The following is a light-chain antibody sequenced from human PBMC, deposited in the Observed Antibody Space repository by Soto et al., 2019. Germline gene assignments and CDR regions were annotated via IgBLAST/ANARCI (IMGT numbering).Light chain of an antibody. CDR1: QSVRNY. V-gene: IGKV3-11*01. CDR2: DAS. J-gene: IGKJ1*01. Sequence: EIVLTQSPATLYLSPGERATLSCRASQSVRNYLAWYQQKPGQAPSLLIYDASNRATGITGRFSGSWSGTDFTLTISSLEPEDFAVYYCQQRSNWPWTFGQGTKVEIK. CDR3: QQRSNWPWT.